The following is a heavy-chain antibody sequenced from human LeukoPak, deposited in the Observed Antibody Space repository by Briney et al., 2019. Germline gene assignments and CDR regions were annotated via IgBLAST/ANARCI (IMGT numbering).Heavy chain of an antibody. CDR3: AKDIQPPMVYCSGGSCYSGGFDY. CDR2: ISGDGGST. D-gene: IGHD2-15*01. V-gene: IGHV3-43*02. Sequence: GGSLRLSCAASGFTFDDYAMHWVRQAPGKGLEWVSLISGDGGSTYYADSVKGRFTISRDNSKNSLYLQMNSLRTEDTALYYCAKDIQPPMVYCSGGSCYSGGFDYWGQGTLVTVS. J-gene: IGHJ4*02. CDR1: GFTFDDYA.